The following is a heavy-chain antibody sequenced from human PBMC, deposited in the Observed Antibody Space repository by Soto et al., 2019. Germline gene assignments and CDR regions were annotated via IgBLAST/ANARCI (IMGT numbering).Heavy chain of an antibody. D-gene: IGHD2-21*01. V-gene: IGHV4-30-2*01. CDR1: GGSISSGGYS. J-gene: IGHJ5*02. CDR3: ARIPSP. Sequence: QLQLQESGSGLVKPSQTLSLTCAVSGGSISSGGYSWSWIRQPPGKGLEWIGYIYHSGNIYYNPSLKSGVTISVDRSKNHFSLKLSSVTAADTAVHSCARIPSPWGQGTLVTVSS. CDR2: IYHSGNI.